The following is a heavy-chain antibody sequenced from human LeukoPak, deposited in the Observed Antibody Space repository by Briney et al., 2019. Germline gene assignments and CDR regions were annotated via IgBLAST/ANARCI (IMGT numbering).Heavy chain of an antibody. CDR3: AREEYGVHLW. V-gene: IGHV3-7*01. CDR1: GFTFSRYW. D-gene: IGHD4-17*01. Sequence: GGSLRLSCAASGFTFSRYWMSWVRQAPGKGLEWVANIKQDGSEKYYVDSVKGRFTISSDNAKNSLYLQMNNLRAEETAVYYCAREEYGVHLWWGQGTLVTVSS. CDR2: IKQDGSEK. J-gene: IGHJ4*02.